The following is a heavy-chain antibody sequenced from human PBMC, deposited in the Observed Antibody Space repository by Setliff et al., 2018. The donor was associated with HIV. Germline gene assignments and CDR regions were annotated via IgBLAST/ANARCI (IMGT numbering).Heavy chain of an antibody. CDR1: GGTFSSYA. V-gene: IGHV1-69*05. CDR2: IIPIFGTA. J-gene: IGHJ4*02. Sequence: SVKVSCKASGGTFSSYAISWVRQAPGQGLEWMGGIIPIFGTANYAQKLQGRVTITTDESTSTAYMELSSLRSEDTAVYYCTRDDPYGSGSYMDYWGQGTLVTVSS. CDR3: TRDDPYGSGSYMDY. D-gene: IGHD3-10*01.